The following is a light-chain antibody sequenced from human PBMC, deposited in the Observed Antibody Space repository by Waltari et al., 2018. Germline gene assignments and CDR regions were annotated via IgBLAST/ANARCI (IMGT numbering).Light chain of an antibody. J-gene: IGKJ1*01. CDR1: QNIGRY. CDR3: QNHERLPAT. Sequence: EIVLTHSPGTMSLSPGARATLSCRASQNIGRYLVWYQQKPGQPPRLLIYEASRRATGIPDRFSGSGSGTDFSLTISRLEPEDFAVYYCQNHERLPATFGQGTKVEIK. CDR2: EAS. V-gene: IGKV3-20*01.